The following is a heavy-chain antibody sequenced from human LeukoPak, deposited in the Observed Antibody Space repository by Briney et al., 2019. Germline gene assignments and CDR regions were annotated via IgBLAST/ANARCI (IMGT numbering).Heavy chain of an antibody. D-gene: IGHD5-24*01. J-gene: IGHJ6*03. CDR2: IIPIFNTA. V-gene: IGHV1-69*05. Sequence: GASVKVSCKASGGTFSSYTIIWVRQAPGQGLEWMGGIIPIFNTANYAQEFQGRVTMTRDTSISTAYMELSRLRSDDTAVYYCARSAALEMATMPNYYYYYMDVWGKGTTVTVSS. CDR1: GGTFSSYT. CDR3: ARSAALEMATMPNYYYYYMDV.